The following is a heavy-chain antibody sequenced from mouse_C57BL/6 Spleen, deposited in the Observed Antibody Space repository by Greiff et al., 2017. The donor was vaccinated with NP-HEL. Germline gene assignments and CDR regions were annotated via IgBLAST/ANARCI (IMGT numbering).Heavy chain of an antibody. CDR1: GYAFSSYW. V-gene: IGHV1-80*01. Sequence: QVQLQQSGAELVKPGASVKISCKASGYAFSSYWMNWVKQRPGKGLEWIGQIYPGDGDTNYNGKFKGKATLTADKSSSTAYMQLSSLTSEDSAVDFCARGGVYYGSSYGYFDVWGTGTTVTVSS. CDR2: IYPGDGDT. D-gene: IGHD1-1*01. CDR3: ARGGVYYGSSYGYFDV. J-gene: IGHJ1*03.